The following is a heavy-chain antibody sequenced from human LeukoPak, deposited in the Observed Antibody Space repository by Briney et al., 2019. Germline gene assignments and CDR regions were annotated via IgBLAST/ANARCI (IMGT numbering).Heavy chain of an antibody. CDR2: ISYDGSNK. CDR3: AREATITRIVVVIAKGDAFDI. CDR1: GFTFSSYA. J-gene: IGHJ3*02. D-gene: IGHD3-22*01. V-gene: IGHV3-30-3*01. Sequence: PGGSLRLSCAASGFTFSSYAMHWVRQAPGKGLEWVAVISYDGSNKYYADSVKGRFTISRDNSKNTLYLQMNSLRAEDTAVYYCAREATITRIVVVIAKGDAFDIWGQGTMVTVSS.